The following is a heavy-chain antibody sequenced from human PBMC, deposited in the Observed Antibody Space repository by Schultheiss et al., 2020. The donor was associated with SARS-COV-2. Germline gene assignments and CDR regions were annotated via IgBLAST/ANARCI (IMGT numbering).Heavy chain of an antibody. CDR3: ARDDGFFTSPVLLCNY. J-gene: IGHJ4*02. CDR2: ISYDGSNK. D-gene: IGHD3-3*01. Sequence: GGSLRLSCAASGFTFSSYAMHWVRQAPGKGLEWVAVISYDGSNKYYADSVKGRFTISRDNSKNTLYLQMNSLRAEDTAVYYCARDDGFFTSPVLLCNYWGQGTLVTVSS. CDR1: GFTFSSYA. V-gene: IGHV3-30*01.